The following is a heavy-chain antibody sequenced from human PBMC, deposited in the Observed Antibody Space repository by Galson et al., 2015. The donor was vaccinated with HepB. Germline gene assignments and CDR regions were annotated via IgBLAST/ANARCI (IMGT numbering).Heavy chain of an antibody. CDR3: ARSPEAGYYIPQIYYYYYYGMDV. D-gene: IGHD3-22*01. J-gene: IGHJ6*02. Sequence: SLRLSCAASGFTFDDYGMSWVRQAPGKGLEWVSGINWNGGSTGYADSVKGRFTISRDNAKNSLYLQMNSLRAEDTALYYCARSPEAGYYIPQIYYYYYYGMDVWGQGTTVTVSS. V-gene: IGHV3-20*04. CDR1: GFTFDDYG. CDR2: INWNGGST.